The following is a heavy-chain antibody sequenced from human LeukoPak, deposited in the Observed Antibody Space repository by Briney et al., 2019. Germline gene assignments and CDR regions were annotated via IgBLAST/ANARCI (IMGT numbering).Heavy chain of an antibody. CDR1: GFTFSNHG. V-gene: IGHV3-23*01. D-gene: IGHD2/OR15-2a*01. CDR2: ISGSGGST. CDR3: AKVTFEGVDP. J-gene: IGHJ5*02. Sequence: GGSLRLSCAASGFTFSNHGMSWVRQAPGKGLEWVSGISGSGGSTYYADSVKGRFTVSRDNSKNTLYLQMNSLRAEDTAVYYCAKVTFEGVDPWGQGTLVTVSS.